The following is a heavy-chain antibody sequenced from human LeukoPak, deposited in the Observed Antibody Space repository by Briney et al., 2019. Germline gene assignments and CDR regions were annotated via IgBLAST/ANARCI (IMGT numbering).Heavy chain of an antibody. CDR3: AKDRSVYLEGFGP. CDR1: GFTFSNYG. CDR2: ISDDGSKR. J-gene: IGHJ5*02. D-gene: IGHD5/OR15-5a*01. V-gene: IGHV3-30*18. Sequence: GGSLRLSCAVSGFTFSNYGMEWVRQAPGEGLEWVAVISDDGSKRYYADSVKGRFTISRDNSRSILYLQMNSLTLEDTALYYCAKDRSVYLEGFGPWGQGTLVIVSS.